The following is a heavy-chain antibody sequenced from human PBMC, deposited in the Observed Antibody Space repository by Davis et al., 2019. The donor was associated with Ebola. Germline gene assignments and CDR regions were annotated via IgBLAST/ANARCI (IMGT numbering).Heavy chain of an antibody. Sequence: ASVKVSCKASGYSFTHFGIAWVRQAPGQGLEWMGWVGASNNKTNYAQKFQGRVTMTTDTSTSTAYMELRSLRSDDTAVYYCARGLRYDSSDYWGQGTLVTVSS. CDR2: VGASNNKT. CDR3: ARGLRYDSSDY. J-gene: IGHJ4*02. D-gene: IGHD3-22*01. V-gene: IGHV1-18*01. CDR1: GYSFTHFG.